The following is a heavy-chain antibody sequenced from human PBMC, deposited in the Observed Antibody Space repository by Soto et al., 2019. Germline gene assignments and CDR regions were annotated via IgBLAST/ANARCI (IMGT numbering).Heavy chain of an antibody. V-gene: IGHV4-30-4*01. D-gene: IGHD5-18*01. J-gene: IGHJ6*02. CDR3: ARALIQLWPHYYYGMDV. CDR1: GGSISSGDYY. CDR2: IYYSGTT. Sequence: SETLSLTCTVSGGSISSGDYYWSWIRQPPGKGLEWIGYIYYSGTTYYNPSLKSRVTISVDTSKNQFSLKVSSVTAADTAVYYCARALIQLWPHYYYGMDVWGQGTTVTVSS.